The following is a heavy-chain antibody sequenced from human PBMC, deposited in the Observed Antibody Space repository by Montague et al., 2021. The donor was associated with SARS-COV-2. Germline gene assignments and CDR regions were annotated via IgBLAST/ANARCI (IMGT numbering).Heavy chain of an antibody. V-gene: IGHV4-59*01. CDR2: IYYSGST. Sequence: SETLSLTCSVSGGSISTYYWSWIRQPPGKGMEWIGYIYYSGSTNYNPYLKSRVTISIETSKNQFSLELSSVTAADMAVYYCASPGGYCTGGSCYYVYWGQGTLVTVSS. J-gene: IGHJ4*02. CDR3: ASPGGYCTGGSCYYVY. CDR1: GGSISTYY. D-gene: IGHD2-15*01.